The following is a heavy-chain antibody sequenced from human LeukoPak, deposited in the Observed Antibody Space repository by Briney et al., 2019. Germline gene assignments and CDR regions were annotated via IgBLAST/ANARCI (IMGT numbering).Heavy chain of an antibody. CDR2: INTDASST. CDR1: GFTFSTYW. V-gene: IGHV3-74*01. CDR3: GREAVAGLIDP. Sequence: GGSLRLSCVASGFTFSTYWMYWVRQAPGKGLVWVSRINTDASSTSYADSVKGRFTISRDNAKNTLYLQMNSLRVEDTAVYYCGREAVAGLIDPWGQGTLVTVSS. D-gene: IGHD6-19*01. J-gene: IGHJ5*02.